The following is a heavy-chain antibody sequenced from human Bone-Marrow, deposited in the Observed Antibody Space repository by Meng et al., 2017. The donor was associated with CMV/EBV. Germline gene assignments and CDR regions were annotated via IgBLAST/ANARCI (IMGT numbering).Heavy chain of an antibody. CDR2: INPNSGGT. V-gene: IGHV1-2*02. CDR1: GYTYTGYY. J-gene: IGHJ6*02. D-gene: IGHD2-2*01. Sequence: ASVKVSCKASGYTYTGYYMHWVRQAPGQGLEWMGWINPNSGGTNYAQKFQGRVTMTRDTSISTAYMELSSLRSEDTAVYYCARGSCSSTSCSLRFTGDYYYYGMDVWGQGTMVTVSS. CDR3: ARGSCSSTSCSLRFTGDYYYYGMDV.